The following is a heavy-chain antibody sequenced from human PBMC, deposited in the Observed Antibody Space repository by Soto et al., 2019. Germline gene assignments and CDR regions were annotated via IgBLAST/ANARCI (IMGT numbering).Heavy chain of an antibody. Sequence: QVQLVESGGGVVQPGRSLRLSCAASGFTFSSYAMHWVRQAPGKGLEWVAVISYDGSNKYYADSVKGRFTISRDNSKNXXYLQMNSLRAEDTAVYYCARDLDGYNYYYYYGMDVWGQGTTVTVSS. D-gene: IGHD5-12*01. CDR1: GFTFSSYA. J-gene: IGHJ6*02. CDR3: ARDLDGYNYYYYYGMDV. V-gene: IGHV3-30-3*01. CDR2: ISYDGSNK.